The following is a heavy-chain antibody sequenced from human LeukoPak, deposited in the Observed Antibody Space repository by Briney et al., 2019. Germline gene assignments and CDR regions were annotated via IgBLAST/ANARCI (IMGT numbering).Heavy chain of an antibody. CDR3: ITIGVVVKGYDY. V-gene: IGHV3-15*01. CDR2: IKSKTDGGTT. J-gene: IGHJ4*02. CDR1: GFTFSNAW. D-gene: IGHD3-22*01. Sequence: SGGSLRLSCAASGFTFSNAWMSWVRQAPGKGLEWVGRIKSKTDGGTTDYAAPVKGRFTISRDDSKNTLYLQMNSLKTEDTAVYYCITIGVVVKGYDYWGQGTLVTVSS.